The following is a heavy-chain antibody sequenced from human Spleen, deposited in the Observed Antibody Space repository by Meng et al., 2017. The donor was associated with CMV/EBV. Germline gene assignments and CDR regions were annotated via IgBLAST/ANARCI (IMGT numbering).Heavy chain of an antibody. V-gene: IGHV4-39*07. CDR1: GGSISSSSYY. CDR3: ASSQPR. Sequence: SETLSLTCTVSGGSISSSSYYWGWIRQPPGKGLEWIGSIYYTGSSYYNPSLMSRVTISVDTSKNRLSLRLSSVTAADTAVYYCASSQPRWGRGTLVTVSS. CDR2: IYYTGSS. J-gene: IGHJ4*02.